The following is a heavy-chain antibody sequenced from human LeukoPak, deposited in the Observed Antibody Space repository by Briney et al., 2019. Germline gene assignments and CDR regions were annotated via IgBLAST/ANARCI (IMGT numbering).Heavy chain of an antibody. CDR1: GLTFNNAW. V-gene: IGHV3-15*01. CDR3: STGGGTHDY. J-gene: IGHJ4*02. D-gene: IGHD2-15*01. CDR2: IRSRSAGGTT. Sequence: GGSLRLSCVVSGLTFNNAWMSWVRQAPGKGLEWVGRIRSRSAGGTTDYGAPVKGRFTISRDDSKNTLYLQMNSLKTEDTAVYYCSTGGGTHDYWGQGTLVTVSS.